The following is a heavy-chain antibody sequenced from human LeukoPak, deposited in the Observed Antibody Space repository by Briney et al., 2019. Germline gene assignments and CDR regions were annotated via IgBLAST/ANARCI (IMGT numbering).Heavy chain of an antibody. CDR1: GGSISNYY. CDR2: IYYSGST. CDR3: ATGGDVCSSSSRLDY. D-gene: IGHD2-2*01. J-gene: IGHJ4*02. Sequence: SETLSLTCTVSGGSISNYYWSWIRQPPGKGLEWIGYIYYSGSTKYNPSLKSRVTISVDTSKNQFSLKLSSVTAADTAVYYCATGGDVCSSSSRLDYWGQGTLVTVSS. V-gene: IGHV4-59*01.